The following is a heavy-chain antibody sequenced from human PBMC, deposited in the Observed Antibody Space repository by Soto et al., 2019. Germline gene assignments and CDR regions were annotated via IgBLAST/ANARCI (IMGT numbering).Heavy chain of an antibody. V-gene: IGHV1-3*01. Sequence: QVQLVQSGAEVKKPGASVKVSCNASGYTFTSYAMHWVRQAPGQRREWMGWINAGNGNTKYSQKFQARVTITRDTSASTAYMELSSLRSEDTAVYYCARDVGGMDVWGQGTTVTVSS. CDR1: GYTFTSYA. CDR2: INAGNGNT. CDR3: ARDVGGMDV. J-gene: IGHJ6*02. D-gene: IGHD2-15*01.